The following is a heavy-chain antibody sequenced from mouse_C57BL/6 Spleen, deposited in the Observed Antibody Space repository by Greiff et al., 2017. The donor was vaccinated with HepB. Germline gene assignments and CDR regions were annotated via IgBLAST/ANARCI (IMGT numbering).Heavy chain of an antibody. J-gene: IGHJ2*01. CDR2: ISSGGSYT. CDR3: ARHAMVTTRGYFDY. V-gene: IGHV5-6*02. CDR1: GFTFSSYG. Sequence: DVKLVESGGDLVKPGGSLKLSCAASGFTFSSYGMSWVRQTPDKRLEWVATISSGGSYTYYPDSVKGRFTISRDNAKNTLYLQMSSLKSEDTAMYYCARHAMVTTRGYFDYWGQGTTLTVSS. D-gene: IGHD2-2*01.